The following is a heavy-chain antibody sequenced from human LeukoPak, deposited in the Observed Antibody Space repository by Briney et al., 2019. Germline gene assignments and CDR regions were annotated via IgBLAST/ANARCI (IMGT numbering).Heavy chain of an antibody. V-gene: IGHV1-69*01. J-gene: IGHJ4*02. CDR2: IIPIFGTA. D-gene: IGHD3-10*01. CDR1: GGTFSSYA. Sequence: ASVKVSCKASGGTFSSYAISWVRQAPGQGLEWMGGIIPIFGTANYAQKFQGRVTITADESTSTAYMELSSLRSEDTAVYYCARFSLGFGELSGIDYWGQGTLVTVSS. CDR3: ARFSLGFGELSGIDY.